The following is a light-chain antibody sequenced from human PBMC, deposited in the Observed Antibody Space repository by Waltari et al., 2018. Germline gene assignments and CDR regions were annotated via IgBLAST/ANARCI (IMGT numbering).Light chain of an antibody. CDR2: RNN. J-gene: IGLJ3*02. CDR3: AAWDDSLSVGV. CDR1: SSNLGRTY. V-gene: IGLV1-47*01. Sequence: QSVLTQPPSASGTPGQRVTISCSGSSSNLGRTYVYWFQQFPGTATKLLISRNNQRPGGVPDRFSCSTSGTSACLAVSGLRCGDEADYYCAAWDDSLSVGVFGGGTRVTVL.